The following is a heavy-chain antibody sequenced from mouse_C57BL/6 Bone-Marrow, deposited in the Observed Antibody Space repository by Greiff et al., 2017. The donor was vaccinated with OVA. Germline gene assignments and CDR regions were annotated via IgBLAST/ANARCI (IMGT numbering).Heavy chain of an antibody. V-gene: IGHV1-69*01. CDR2: IDPSDSYT. CDR3: ARTENYYGFAY. Sequence: VQLQQPGAELVMPGASVKLSCKASGYTFTSYWMHWVKQRPGQGLEWIGEIDPSDSYTNYNQKFKGKSTLTVDKSSSTAYMQLSSLTSEDSAVYYCARTENYYGFAYWGQGTLVTVSA. J-gene: IGHJ3*01. CDR1: GYTFTSYW. D-gene: IGHD2-1*01.